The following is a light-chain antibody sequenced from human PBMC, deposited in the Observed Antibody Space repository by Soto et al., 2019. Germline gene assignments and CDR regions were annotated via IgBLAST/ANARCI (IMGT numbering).Light chain of an antibody. CDR1: SGDVGSYNF. CDR2: DVT. Sequence: QSVLTQPPSASGSPGQSVAISCAGASGDVGSYNFVSWYQQHPGKAPKLLIYDVTQRPSGVPDRFSGSKSGNTASLTVSGLLTKDEADYYCTSYAGSTIPVVFGGGTKLTVL. J-gene: IGLJ2*01. V-gene: IGLV2-8*01. CDR3: TSYAGSTIPVV.